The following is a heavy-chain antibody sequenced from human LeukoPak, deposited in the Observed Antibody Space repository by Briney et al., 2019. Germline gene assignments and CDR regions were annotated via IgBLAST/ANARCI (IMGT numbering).Heavy chain of an antibody. J-gene: IGHJ5*02. V-gene: IGHV1-2*02. CDR3: AREGDSALDTNWFDP. D-gene: IGHD5-18*01. CDR1: GYTFTGYY. CDR2: INPNSGGT. Sequence: GASVKVSCKASGYTFTGYYMHWVRQAPGQGLEWMGWINPNSGGTNYAQKFQGRVTMTRDTSISTAYMELSRLKSDDTAIYYCAREGDSALDTNWFDPWGQGTLVTVSS.